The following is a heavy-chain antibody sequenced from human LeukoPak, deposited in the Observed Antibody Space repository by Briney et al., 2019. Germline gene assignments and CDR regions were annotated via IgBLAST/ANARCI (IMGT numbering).Heavy chain of an antibody. CDR3: ARITMVRGVIIRRYFDY. CDR1: GGSFSGYY. V-gene: IGHV4-34*01. CDR2: INHSGST. J-gene: IGHJ4*02. Sequence: PSETLSLTCAVYGGSFSGYYWSWIRQPPGKGLEWIGEINHSGSTNYNPSLKSRVTISVDTSQNQFSLKLSSVTAADTAVYYCARITMVRGVIIRRYFDYWGQGTLVTVSS. D-gene: IGHD3-10*01.